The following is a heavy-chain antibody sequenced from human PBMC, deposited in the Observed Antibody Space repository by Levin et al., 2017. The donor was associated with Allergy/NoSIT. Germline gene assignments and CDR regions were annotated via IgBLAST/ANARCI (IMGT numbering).Heavy chain of an antibody. CDR3: ARQQLFDY. CDR1: GFTFSSYW. Sequence: GGSLRLSCTASGFTFSSYWMSWVRQAPGKGLEWVANINQGGSDKYYVDSVKGRFTISRDNAKNSLFLQMDSLRAEDTAIYYCARQQLFDYWGRGTLVTVSS. J-gene: IGHJ4*02. V-gene: IGHV3-7*01. CDR2: INQGGSDK. D-gene: IGHD6-13*01.